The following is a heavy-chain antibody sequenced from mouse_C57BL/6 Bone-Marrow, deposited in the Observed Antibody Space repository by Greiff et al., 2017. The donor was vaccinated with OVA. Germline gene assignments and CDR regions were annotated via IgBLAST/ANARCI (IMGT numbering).Heavy chain of an antibody. CDR2: ISSGGSYT. Sequence: EVQVVESGGDLVKPGGSLKLSCAASGFTFSSYGMSWVRQTPDKRLEWVATISSGGSYTYYPDSVKGRFTISRDNAKNTLYLQMSSLKSEDTAMYYCARGYDGYCGGAMDYWGQGTSVTVSS. CDR3: ARGYDGYCGGAMDY. J-gene: IGHJ4*01. CDR1: GFTFSSYG. V-gene: IGHV5-6*01. D-gene: IGHD2-3*01.